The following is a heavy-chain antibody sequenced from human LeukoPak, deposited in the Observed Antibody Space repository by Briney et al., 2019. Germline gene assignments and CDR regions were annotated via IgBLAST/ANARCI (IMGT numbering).Heavy chain of an antibody. D-gene: IGHD3-10*01. CDR3: ARGRYGSGSFDY. V-gene: IGHV3-33*01. Sequence: GRPLSLSCAASGFSILTYDMNWVRQAPGKGLEWLTILWSDGATKYYADSVKGRFTISRDNSKNTLSLQMNSLRAEDTAVYYCARGRYGSGSFDYWGQGALVTVSS. J-gene: IGHJ4*02. CDR1: GFSILTYD. CDR2: LWSDGATK.